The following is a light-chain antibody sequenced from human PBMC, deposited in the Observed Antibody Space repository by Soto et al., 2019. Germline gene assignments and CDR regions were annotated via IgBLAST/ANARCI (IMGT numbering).Light chain of an antibody. CDR2: GAS. CDR3: QQYNNRPPET. J-gene: IGKJ1*01. Sequence: EIVMTQSPATLSVSPGERATLSCRASQRVSSNLAWYQQKPGQAPRLLIYGASTRATGIPARFSGSGSVTEFTLTISSLQSEDFAVYYCQQYNNRPPETFGQGTKVEIK. V-gene: IGKV3-15*01. CDR1: QRVSSN.